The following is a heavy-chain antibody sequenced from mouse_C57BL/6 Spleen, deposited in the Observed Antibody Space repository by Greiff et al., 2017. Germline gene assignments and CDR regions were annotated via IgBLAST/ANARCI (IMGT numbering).Heavy chain of an antibody. CDR2: INPGSGGT. Sequence: VQLQESGAELVRPGTSVKVSCKASGYAFTNYLIEWVKQRPGQGLEWIGVINPGSGGTNYNEKFKGKATLTADKSSSTAYMQLSSLTSEDSAVYFCAREGGPYYGSTYYYAMDYWGQGTSVTVSS. CDR1: GYAFTNYL. CDR3: AREGGPYYGSTYYYAMDY. D-gene: IGHD1-1*01. J-gene: IGHJ4*01. V-gene: IGHV1-54*01.